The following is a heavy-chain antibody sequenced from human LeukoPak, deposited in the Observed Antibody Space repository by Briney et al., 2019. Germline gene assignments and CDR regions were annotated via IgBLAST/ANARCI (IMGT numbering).Heavy chain of an antibody. V-gene: IGHV3-48*04. J-gene: IGHJ1*01. CDR2: TSSSSSTI. CDR1: GFTFSGYD. Sequence: SGGSLRLSCAASGFTFSGYDMSWVRQAPGKGLEWVSYTSSSSSTIYYADSVKSRFTISRDNAKNSLYLQMNSLRAEDTAVYYCAKYFQHWGQGTLVTVSS. CDR3: AKYFQH.